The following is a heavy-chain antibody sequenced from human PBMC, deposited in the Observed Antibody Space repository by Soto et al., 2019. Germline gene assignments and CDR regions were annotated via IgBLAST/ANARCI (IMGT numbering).Heavy chain of an antibody. J-gene: IGHJ4*02. CDR3: ASSFGVADAGPFDY. CDR1: GGSISSSSYY. V-gene: IGHV4-39*07. D-gene: IGHD6-13*01. Sequence: SETLSLTCTVSGGSISSSSYYWGWIRQPPGKGLEWIGSMYYSGNTYYNPSLKSRVTISVDTSKNQFSLKLSSVTAADTAVYYCASSFGVADAGPFDYGGRGTLVTVSS. CDR2: MYYSGNT.